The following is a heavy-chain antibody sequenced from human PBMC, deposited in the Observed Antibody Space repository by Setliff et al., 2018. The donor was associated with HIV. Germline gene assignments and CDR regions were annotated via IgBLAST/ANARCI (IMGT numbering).Heavy chain of an antibody. CDR2: ISGNGQII. D-gene: IGHD3-10*01. CDR1: GFVFSSYA. J-gene: IGHJ4*02. V-gene: IGHV3-23*01. CDR3: TRDIGGIDSY. Sequence: GSLRLSCAASGFVFSSYAMTWVRQAPGKGLECVSVISGNGQIIYYADSVKGRFTISRDNLKKTVSLQMSSLRAEDTAIYYCTRDIGGIDSYWGQGAMVTVSS.